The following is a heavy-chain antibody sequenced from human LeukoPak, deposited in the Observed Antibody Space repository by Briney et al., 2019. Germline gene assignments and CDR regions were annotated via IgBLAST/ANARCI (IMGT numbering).Heavy chain of an antibody. CDR1: GFTFSSYP. CDR3: AKGRGAFDI. V-gene: IGHV3-30-3*01. CDR2: ISYDGSNK. Sequence: QPGGSLRLSCSASGFTFSSYPMHWVRQAPGKGLEWVAVISYDGSNKYYADSVKGRFTISRDNSKNTLYLQMNSLRAEDTAVYYCAKGRGAFDIWGQGTMVTVSS. J-gene: IGHJ3*02. D-gene: IGHD3-10*01.